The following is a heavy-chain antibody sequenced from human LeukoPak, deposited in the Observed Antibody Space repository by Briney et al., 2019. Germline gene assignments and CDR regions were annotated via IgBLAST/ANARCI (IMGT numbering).Heavy chain of an antibody. D-gene: IGHD1-26*01. CDR2: FDFEDGET. V-gene: IGHV1-24*01. CDR3: ATETPPSGTYSVHFDS. Sequence: GASVKVSCKVSGYSLSELSIHWVRQAPGKGLEWMGGFDFEDGETLYAQKFRGRLTMTEDTSTDTSYMELSSLAYDDTAVYYCATETPPSGTYSVHFDSWGQGTLVTVSS. CDR1: GYSLSELS. J-gene: IGHJ4*02.